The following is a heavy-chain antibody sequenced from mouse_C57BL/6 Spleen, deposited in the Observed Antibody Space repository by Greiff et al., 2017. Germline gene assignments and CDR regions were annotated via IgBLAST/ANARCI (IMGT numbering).Heavy chain of an antibody. CDR1: GYTFTSYW. D-gene: IGHD1-1*01. CDR3: ARAEITTVVASYYYAMDY. CDR2: INPSSGYT. Sequence: QVQLKESGAELAKPGASVKLSCKASGYTFTSYWMHWVNQRPGQGLEWIGYINPSSGYTKYNQKFKDKATLTADKSSSTAYMQLSSLTYEDSAVYYCARAEITTVVASYYYAMDYWGQGTSVTVSS. J-gene: IGHJ4*01. V-gene: IGHV1-7*01.